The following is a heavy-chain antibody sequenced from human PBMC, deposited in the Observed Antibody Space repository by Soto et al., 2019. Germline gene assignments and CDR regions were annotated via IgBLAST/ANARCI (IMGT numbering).Heavy chain of an antibody. CDR2: INHSGST. V-gene: IGHV4-34*01. CDR3: ARHNGPLYVGYYYDMDV. D-gene: IGHD3-16*01. Sequence: PSEPLPLPSPSFGAPSSVYYWSWIRQPPGKGLEWIGEINHSGSTNYNPALMSRVTISVDTSKNQFSLKLSSVTAADTAVYYCARHNGPLYVGYYYDMDVWGQGTTVS. J-gene: IGHJ6*02. CDR1: GAPSSVYY.